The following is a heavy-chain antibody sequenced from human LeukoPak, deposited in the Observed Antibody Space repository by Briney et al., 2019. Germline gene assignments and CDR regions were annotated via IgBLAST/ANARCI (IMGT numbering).Heavy chain of an antibody. J-gene: IGHJ6*02. D-gene: IGHD3-10*01. Sequence: GASVKVSCKASGYTFTSYAMHWVRQAPGQRLEWMGWINAGNGNTKYSQKFQGRVTITRDTSASTAYMELSSLRSEDTAVYYCARVRSYYGSGSRMNHYYYYGMDVWGQGTTVTVSS. CDR3: ARVRSYYGSGSRMNHYYYYGMDV. V-gene: IGHV1-3*01. CDR1: GYTFTSYA. CDR2: INAGNGNT.